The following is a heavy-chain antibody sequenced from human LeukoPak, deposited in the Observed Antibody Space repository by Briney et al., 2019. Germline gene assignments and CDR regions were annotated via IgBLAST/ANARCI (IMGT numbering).Heavy chain of an antibody. J-gene: IGHJ5*02. Sequence: GGSLRLSCSASGFTFSSYAMHWVRQAPGKGLEYVSAISSNGGSTYYADSVKGRFTISRDNSKNTLYLQMSSPRAEDTAVYYCVKDPGRDYGDNGGWFDPWGQGTLVTVSS. D-gene: IGHD4-17*01. CDR2: ISSNGGST. CDR1: GFTFSSYA. V-gene: IGHV3-64D*06. CDR3: VKDPGRDYGDNGGWFDP.